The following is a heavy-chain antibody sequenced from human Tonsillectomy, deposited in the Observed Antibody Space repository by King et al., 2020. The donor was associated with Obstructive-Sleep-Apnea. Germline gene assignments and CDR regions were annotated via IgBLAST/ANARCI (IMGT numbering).Heavy chain of an antibody. V-gene: IGHV3-30*04. Sequence: VQLVESGGGVVQPGRSLRLSCAASGFTFSSYALHWVRQAPGKGLEWVAVISCDGSNEYYADSVKGRLTISRDNSKNTLYLQMNSLRAEDTAVYYCARDPLGFCSGGRWPCPSYYYYHGMDVWGQGTAVTVSS. CDR1: GFTFSSYA. J-gene: IGHJ6*02. CDR3: ARDPLGFCSGGRWPCPSYYYYHGMDV. CDR2: ISCDGSNE. D-gene: IGHD2-15*01.